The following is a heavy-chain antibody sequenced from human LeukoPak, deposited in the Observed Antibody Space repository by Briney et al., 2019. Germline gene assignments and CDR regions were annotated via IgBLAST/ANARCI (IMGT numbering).Heavy chain of an antibody. CDR1: GGSFSGYY. D-gene: IGHD4-23*01. CDR2: INHSGST. V-gene: IGHV4-34*01. Sequence: SETLSLTCAVYGGSFSGYYWSWIRQPPGKGLEWIGEINHSGSTNYNPSLKSRVTISVDTSKNQFSLKLSSVTAADTAVYYCARGTTVASYDYWGQGTLATVSS. CDR3: ARGTTVASYDY. J-gene: IGHJ4*02.